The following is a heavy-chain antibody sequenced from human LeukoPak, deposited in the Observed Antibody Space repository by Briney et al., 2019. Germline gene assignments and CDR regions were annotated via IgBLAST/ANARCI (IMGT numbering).Heavy chain of an antibody. V-gene: IGHV3-23*01. D-gene: IGHD6-19*01. CDR3: AKAHSSGAYYYYGMDV. CDR2: ISGSGGST. CDR1: GFTVSSNY. Sequence: GGSLRLSCAASGFTVSSNYMSWVRQAPGKGLEWVSAISGSGGSTYYADSVKGRFTISRDNSKNTLYLQMNSLRAEDTAVYYCAKAHSSGAYYYYGMDVWGQGTTVTVSS. J-gene: IGHJ6*02.